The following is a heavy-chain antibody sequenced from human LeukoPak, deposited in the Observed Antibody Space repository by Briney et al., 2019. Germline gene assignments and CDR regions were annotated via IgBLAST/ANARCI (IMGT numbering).Heavy chain of an antibody. D-gene: IGHD1-26*01. CDR2: ISYDGSNK. V-gene: IGHV3-30*18. Sequence: GGSLRLSCAASGFTFSSYGMHWVRQAPGKGLEWVAVISYDGSNKYYADSVKGRFAISRAPSRNTLYLQMNSLRAEDTAVYYCAKGPEDLSRLVWWRDYYFDYWG. CDR1: GFTFSSYG. J-gene: IGHJ4*01. CDR3: AKGPEDLSRLVWWRDYYFDY.